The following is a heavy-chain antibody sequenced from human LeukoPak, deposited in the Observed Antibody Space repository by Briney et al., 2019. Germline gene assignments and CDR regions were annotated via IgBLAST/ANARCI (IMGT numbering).Heavy chain of an antibody. D-gene: IGHD4-11*01. CDR1: GGSISSYY. CDR2: VYTSGST. V-gene: IGHV4-4*07. J-gene: IGHJ4*02. CDR3: AREATVSRYFDY. Sequence: SETLSLTCNVSGGSISSYYWSWIRQPAGKGLEWIGRVYTSGSTNYNPSLKSRVTMSVDTSKNLFSLNLTSVTAADTAVHYCAREATVSRYFDYWGQGTLVTVSS.